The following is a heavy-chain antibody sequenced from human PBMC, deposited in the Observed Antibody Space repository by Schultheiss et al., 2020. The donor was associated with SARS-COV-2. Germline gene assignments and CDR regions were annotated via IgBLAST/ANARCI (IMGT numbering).Heavy chain of an antibody. D-gene: IGHD1-20*01. CDR1: GYTFTSYD. Sequence: ASVKVSCKASGYTFTSYDINWVRQATGQGLEWMGWMNPNSGGTNYAQKFQGWVTMTRDTSISTAYMELSRLRSDDTAVYYCARAAITDYDAYFDYWGQGTLVTVSS. CDR2: MNPNSGGT. V-gene: IGHV1-2*04. J-gene: IGHJ4*02. CDR3: ARAAITDYDAYFDY.